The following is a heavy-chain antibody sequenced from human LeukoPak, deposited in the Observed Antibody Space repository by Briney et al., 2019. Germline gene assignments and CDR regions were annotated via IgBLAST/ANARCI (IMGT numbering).Heavy chain of an antibody. CDR2: ITAGDGNT. CDR3: ARDLARGYSYGYNAFDI. CDR1: GYNFRSYG. Sequence: ASVKVSCKASGYNFRSYGIGWVRQAPRQGLEWMGWITAGDGNTNYAQKVQGRVTMTTDTSTSTAYMELRSLRSDDTAVYFCARDLARGYSYGYNAFDIWGQGTMVTV. J-gene: IGHJ3*02. D-gene: IGHD5-18*01. V-gene: IGHV1-18*01.